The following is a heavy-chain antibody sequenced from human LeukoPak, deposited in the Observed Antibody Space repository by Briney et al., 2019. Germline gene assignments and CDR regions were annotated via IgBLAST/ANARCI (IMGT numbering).Heavy chain of an antibody. J-gene: IGHJ3*02. Sequence: GGSLRLSCAGSGFTFSTYWMIWVRQAPGKRLEWVANINQDGSEKYYVDSVKGRFTISRDNAKNSLFLQMNSLRAEDTAVYYCARVGSGNFLGAFDIWGQGTMVTVSS. CDR3: ARVGSGNFLGAFDI. CDR2: INQDGSEK. CDR1: GFTFSTYW. V-gene: IGHV3-7*03. D-gene: IGHD1-26*01.